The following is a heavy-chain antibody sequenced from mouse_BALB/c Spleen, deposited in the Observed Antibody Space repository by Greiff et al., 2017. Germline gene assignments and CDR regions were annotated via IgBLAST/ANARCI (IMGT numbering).Heavy chain of an antibody. CDR3: ARDTLIYYGDYGYAMDY. J-gene: IGHJ4*01. D-gene: IGHD2-13*01. Sequence: EVQLVESGGGLVQPGGSLRLSCATSGFTFTDYYMSWVRQPPGKALVWLGFIRNKANGYTTEYSASVKGRFTISRDNSQSILYLQMNTLRAEDSATYYYARDTLIYYGDYGYAMDYWGQGTSVTVSS. V-gene: IGHV7-3*02. CDR1: GFTFTDYY. CDR2: IRNKANGYTT.